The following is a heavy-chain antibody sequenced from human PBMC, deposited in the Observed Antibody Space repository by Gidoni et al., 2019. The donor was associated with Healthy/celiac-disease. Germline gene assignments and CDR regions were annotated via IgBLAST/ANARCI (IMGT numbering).Heavy chain of an antibody. CDR2: IWYDGSNK. D-gene: IGHD1-1*01. Sequence: QVQLVESGGGVVQPGRSLRLSCAASGFTFSSYGMHWVRQAPGKGLEWVAVIWYDGSNKYYADSVKGRFTISRDNSKNTLYLQMNSLRAEDTAVYYCARDSRIGGAHDVDYWGQGTLVTVSS. V-gene: IGHV3-33*01. CDR1: GFTFSSYG. CDR3: ARDSRIGGAHDVDY. J-gene: IGHJ4*02.